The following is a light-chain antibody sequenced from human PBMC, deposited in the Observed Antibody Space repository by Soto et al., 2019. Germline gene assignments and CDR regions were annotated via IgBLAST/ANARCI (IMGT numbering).Light chain of an antibody. CDR1: QSVSSSH. J-gene: IGKJ2*01. Sequence: EIVLTQSPGTLSLSPGERATLSCRASQSVSSSHLAWYQQKPGQAPRLLIYGASSRATGIPDRFSGSGSGTDFTLTISRLEPEDFAVYYCQQYGSSPLYTFGQGIELEIK. CDR2: GAS. V-gene: IGKV3-20*01. CDR3: QQYGSSPLYT.